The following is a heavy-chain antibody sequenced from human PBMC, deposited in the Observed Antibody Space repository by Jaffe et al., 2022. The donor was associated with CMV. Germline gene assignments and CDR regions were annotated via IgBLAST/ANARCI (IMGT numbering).Heavy chain of an antibody. CDR1: GFTFSSYA. J-gene: IGHJ4*02. V-gene: IGHV3-23*04. Sequence: EVQLVESGGGLVQPGGSLRLSCAASGFTFSSYAMSWVRQAPGKGLEWVSAISGSGGSTYYADSVKGRFTISRDNSKNTLYLQMNSLRAEDTAVYYCAKAVYYGSGSYLVSYYFDYWGQGTLVTVSS. CDR3: AKAVYYGSGSYLVSYYFDY. D-gene: IGHD3-10*01. CDR2: ISGSGGST.